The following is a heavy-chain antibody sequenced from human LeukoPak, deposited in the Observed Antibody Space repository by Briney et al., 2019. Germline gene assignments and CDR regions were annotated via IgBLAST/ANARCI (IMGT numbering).Heavy chain of an antibody. CDR1: GFTFSSYS. V-gene: IGHV3-48*01. CDR3: ATVPDVTYYYGSGSYYV. Sequence: PGGSLRLSCAASGFTFSSYSMNWVRQAPGKGLEWVSYISSSSSTIYYADSVKGRFTISRDNAKNSLYLQMNSLRAEDTAVYYCATVPDVTYYYGSGSYYVWGQGTLVTVSS. J-gene: IGHJ4*02. D-gene: IGHD3-10*01. CDR2: ISSSSSTI.